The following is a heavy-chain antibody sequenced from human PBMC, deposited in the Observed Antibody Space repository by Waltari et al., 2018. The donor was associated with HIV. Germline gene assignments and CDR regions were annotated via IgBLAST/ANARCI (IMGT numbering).Heavy chain of an antibody. Sequence: EGQLVEAGGGLVKPGGSLRRPWAGAGFTCSSYSMNWVRQAPGKGREWVSSISSSSSYIYYADSVKGRFTISRDNAKNSLYLQMNSLRAEDTAVYYCARDPGATIGYWGQGTLVTVSS. J-gene: IGHJ4*02. V-gene: IGHV3-21*01. CDR3: ARDPGATIGY. D-gene: IGHD1-26*01. CDR1: GFTCSSYS. CDR2: ISSSSSYI.